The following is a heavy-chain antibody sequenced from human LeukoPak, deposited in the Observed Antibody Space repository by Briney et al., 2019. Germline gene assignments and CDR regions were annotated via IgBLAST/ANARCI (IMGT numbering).Heavy chain of an antibody. D-gene: IGHD3-22*01. CDR2: IYHSGST. CDR3: GRYNSGYYYYFDY. J-gene: IGHJ4*02. Sequence: SETLSLTCAVPGFSISNGYYWGWLRQPPGKGLEWIGSIYHSGSTYYNPSLKSRVTISVDTSKTQCSLKLSSVTAADTAVYYCGRYNSGYYYYFDYWGQGTLVTVSS. V-gene: IGHV4-38-2*01. CDR1: GFSISNGYY.